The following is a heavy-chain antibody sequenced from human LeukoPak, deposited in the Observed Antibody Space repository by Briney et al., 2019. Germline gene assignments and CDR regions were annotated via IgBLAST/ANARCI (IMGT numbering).Heavy chain of an antibody. CDR1: VYTFTSYG. CDR2: ISAYNGNT. V-gene: IGHV1-18*01. Sequence: GASVTVSCKASVYTFTSYGISWVRQAPGQGLEWMGWISAYNGNTNYAQKLQGRVTMTTDTSTSTAYMELRSLRSDDTAVYYCARDGDDYGDYLPSDYWGQGTLVTVSS. D-gene: IGHD4-17*01. CDR3: ARDGDDYGDYLPSDY. J-gene: IGHJ4*02.